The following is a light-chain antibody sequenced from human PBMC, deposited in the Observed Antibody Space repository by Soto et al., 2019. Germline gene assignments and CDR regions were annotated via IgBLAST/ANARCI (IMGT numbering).Light chain of an antibody. Sequence: EIVLTQSPGTLSLSPGERATLSCRTSHSVSNSLAWYQQKPGQAPRLLIYDASNRATGIPDRFRGSGSGTDFTLTIRNLEPEDFAVYYCQQRSNWPRTFGQGTKVEIK. CDR3: QQRSNWPRT. J-gene: IGKJ1*01. CDR1: HSVSNS. CDR2: DAS. V-gene: IGKV3-11*01.